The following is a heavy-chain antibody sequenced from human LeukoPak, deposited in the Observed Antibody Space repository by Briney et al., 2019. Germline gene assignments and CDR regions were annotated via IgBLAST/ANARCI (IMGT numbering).Heavy chain of an antibody. CDR1: GGSISGDY. D-gene: IGHD2-21*01. V-gene: IGHV4-59*01. Sequence: SEALSLTCTVSGGSISGDYWSWIRQPPGKGLEWVAYIYYSGGTNYNRSLKSRVTISVDTSKNQFSLRLSSVTAADTAVYYCARLQGDSTAVFDYWGRGTLVSVSS. J-gene: IGHJ4*02. CDR3: ARLQGDSTAVFDY. CDR2: IYYSGGT.